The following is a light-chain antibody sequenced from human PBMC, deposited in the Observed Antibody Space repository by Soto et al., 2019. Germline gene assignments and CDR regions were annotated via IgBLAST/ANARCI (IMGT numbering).Light chain of an antibody. J-gene: IGKJ5*01. CDR2: GVS. V-gene: IGKV3-20*01. Sequence: EIVLTQSPATLSLSPGERVTLSCRASQSVTKYLAWYQQKPGQAPKFLMYGVSSRATGIPDRFSGSGSGTDFTLTISRLEPEDFAVYHCQQYGSSPLITFGQGTRLEMK. CDR1: QSVTKY. CDR3: QQYGSSPLIT.